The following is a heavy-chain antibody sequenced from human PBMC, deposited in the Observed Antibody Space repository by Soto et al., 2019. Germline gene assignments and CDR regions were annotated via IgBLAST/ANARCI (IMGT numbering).Heavy chain of an antibody. CDR1: GYTFTSYA. V-gene: IGHV1-3*01. CDR2: INAGNGNT. D-gene: IGHD5-12*01. CDR3: ARVSSKVATIYYFDY. J-gene: IGHJ4*02. Sequence: ASVKVSCKASGYTFTSYAMHWVRQAPGQRLEWMGWINAGNGNTKYSQKFQGRVTTTRDTSASTAYMELSSLRSEDTAVYYCARVSSKVATIYYFDYWGQGTLVTVSS.